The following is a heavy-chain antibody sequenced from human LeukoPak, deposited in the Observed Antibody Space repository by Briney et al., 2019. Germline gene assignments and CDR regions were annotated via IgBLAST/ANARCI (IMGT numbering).Heavy chain of an antibody. V-gene: IGHV3-23*01. Sequence: GGSLRLSCTGSGFTFGDYAMSWFRQAPGKGLEWVSSISGSGGSTYYADSVKGRFTISRDNSKNTLYLLMNSLRAEDTAVYYCAKVGKAGSLIPYYMDVWGKGTTVTVSS. CDR2: ISGSGGST. CDR1: GFTFGDYA. J-gene: IGHJ6*03. D-gene: IGHD6-13*01. CDR3: AKVGKAGSLIPYYMDV.